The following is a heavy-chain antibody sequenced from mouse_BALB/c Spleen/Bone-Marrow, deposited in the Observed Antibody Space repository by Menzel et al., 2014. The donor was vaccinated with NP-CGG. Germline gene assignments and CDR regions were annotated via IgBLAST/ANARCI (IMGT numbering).Heavy chain of an antibody. CDR3: ARCYYGYAMDY. Sequence: QVQLKQSGPGLVSPSQSLSITCTISGFSLTSYGVHWVRQPPGKGLEWLVVIWSDGSTTYNSALKSRLSISKDNSKSQVFLKMNSLQTDDTAMYYCARCYYGYAMDYWGQGTSVTVSS. V-gene: IGHV2-6-1*01. CDR1: GFSLTSYG. CDR2: IWSDGST. J-gene: IGHJ4*01. D-gene: IGHD1-1*01.